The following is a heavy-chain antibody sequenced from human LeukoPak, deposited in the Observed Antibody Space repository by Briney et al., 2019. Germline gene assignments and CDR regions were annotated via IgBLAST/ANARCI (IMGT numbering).Heavy chain of an antibody. CDR1: GGSISSYY. Sequence: SETLSLTCTVPGGSISSYYWSWIRQPPGKGLEWIGFVYYSGSTNYNPTLKSRVTMSVDTSKNQFSLKLSSVTAADTAVYYCAAGGSTVVPLYWGQGTLVTVSS. J-gene: IGHJ4*02. V-gene: IGHV4-59*01. CDR3: AAGGSTVVPLY. D-gene: IGHD4-23*01. CDR2: VYYSGST.